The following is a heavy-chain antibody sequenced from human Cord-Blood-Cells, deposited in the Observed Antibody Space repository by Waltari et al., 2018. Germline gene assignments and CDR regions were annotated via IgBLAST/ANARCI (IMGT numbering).Heavy chain of an antibody. CDR1: GYTFTSSD. V-gene: IGHV1-8*03. CDR3: ARGAVVTPSYAFDI. D-gene: IGHD6-19*01. CDR2: MNPNSGNT. J-gene: IGHJ3*02. Sequence: QVQLVQSGAEVKKPGASVKVSCKASGYTFTSSDINWVRQATGQGLEWMRWMNPNSGNTGYAQKFQGRVTITRNTSISTAYMELSSLRSEDTAVYYCARGAVVTPSYAFDIWGQGTMVTVSS.